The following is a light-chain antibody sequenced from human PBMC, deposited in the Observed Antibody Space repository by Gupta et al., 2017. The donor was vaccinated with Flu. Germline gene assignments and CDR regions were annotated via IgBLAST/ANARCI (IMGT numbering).Light chain of an antibody. J-gene: IGKJ4*01. CDR2: GAS. CDR1: QSVSSN. Sequence: EIVMTQSPATLSVSPGERATLSCRASQSVSSNLAWYQQKPGQAPRLLIYGASTRATGIPARFSGSGSGTDFTLTISSLQSEDFAIYYCQQYNEWPLTFGGGTKVEIK. CDR3: QQYNEWPLT. V-gene: IGKV3-15*01.